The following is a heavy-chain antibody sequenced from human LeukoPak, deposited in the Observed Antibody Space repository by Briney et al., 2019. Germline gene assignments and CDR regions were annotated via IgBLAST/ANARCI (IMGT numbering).Heavy chain of an antibody. Sequence: PSVKVSCKPSGYSFTAFYIHWVRQAPGQGLEWMGWVHPRRGDTNYAQKFPGRVTMTRYTCISTTSLDLRSLRSADTAVYYCARDGDYGTGSYYRGCIDAWSQGTPVTV. CDR1: GYSFTAFY. CDR3: ARDGDYGTGSYYRGCIDA. V-gene: IGHV1-2*02. CDR2: VHPRRGDT. J-gene: IGHJ5*02. D-gene: IGHD3-10*01.